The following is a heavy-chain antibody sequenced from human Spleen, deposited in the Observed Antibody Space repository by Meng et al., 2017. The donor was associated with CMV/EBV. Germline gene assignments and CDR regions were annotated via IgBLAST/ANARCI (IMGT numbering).Heavy chain of an antibody. J-gene: IGHJ4*02. CDR1: GGSISSGDYY. V-gene: IGHV4-30-4*01. Sequence: QVQLQQWGAGLLKPSPTLSLTCTVSGGSISSGDYYWSWIRQPPGKGLEWIGYIYYSGSTYYNPSLKSRVTISVDTSKNQFSLKLSSVTAADTAVYYCARAGIVGATASTFDYWGQGTLVTVSS. CDR3: ARAGIVGATASTFDY. CDR2: IYYSGST. D-gene: IGHD1-26*01.